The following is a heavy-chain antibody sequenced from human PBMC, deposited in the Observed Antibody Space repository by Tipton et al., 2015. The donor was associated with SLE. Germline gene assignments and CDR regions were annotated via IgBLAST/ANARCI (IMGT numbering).Heavy chain of an antibody. CDR1: GFTFSSYG. CDR2: ISYDGSNK. Sequence: SLRLSCAASGFTFSSYGMHWVRQAPGKGLEWVAVISYDGSNKYYADSVKGRFTISRDNSKNTLYLQMNSLRAEDTAVYYCAKGEYCSGGSCPDYWGQGTLVTVSS. J-gene: IGHJ4*02. CDR3: AKGEYCSGGSCPDY. V-gene: IGHV3-30*18. D-gene: IGHD2-15*01.